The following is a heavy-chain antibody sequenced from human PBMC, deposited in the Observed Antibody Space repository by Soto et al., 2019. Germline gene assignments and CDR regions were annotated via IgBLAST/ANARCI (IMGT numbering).Heavy chain of an antibody. CDR2: IYPGDSDT. CDR1: GYSFTSYW. D-gene: IGHD2-15*01. J-gene: IGHJ6*02. Sequence: PGESLKISCKGSGYSFTSYWIGWVRQMPGKGLEWMGIIYPGDSDTRYSPSFQGQVTISADKSISTAYLQWSSLKASDTAMYYCVRLKQDIVVVVAAKTIYYYYGMDVWGQGTTVTVSS. CDR3: VRLKQDIVVVVAAKTIYYYYGMDV. V-gene: IGHV5-51*01.